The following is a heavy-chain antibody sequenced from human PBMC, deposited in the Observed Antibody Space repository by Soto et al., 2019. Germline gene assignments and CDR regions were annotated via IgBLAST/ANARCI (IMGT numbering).Heavy chain of an antibody. CDR2: IYYSGST. J-gene: IGHJ4*02. CDR3: ANLGIVAGYFDY. Sequence: QLQLQESGPGLVKPSETLSLTCTVSGGSISSSSYYWGWIRQPPGKGLEWIGSIYYSGSTYYNPSLKSRVTISVDTSKNQFSLKLSSVTAADTAVYYCANLGIVAGYFDYWGQGPLVTVSS. D-gene: IGHD6-25*01. V-gene: IGHV4-39*01. CDR1: GGSISSSSYY.